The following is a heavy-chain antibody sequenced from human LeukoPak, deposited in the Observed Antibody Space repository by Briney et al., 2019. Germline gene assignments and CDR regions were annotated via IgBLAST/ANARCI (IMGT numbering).Heavy chain of an antibody. CDR3: AKEGAASAFDI. CDR2: ISSSSRHM. Sequence: GWSLRLSCAASGFTFSSYSMNWVRLAPGKGLEWVSLISSSSRHMYHADSVKGRFTISRDKAKNSLYLKMNRLRAEDTAVYYCAKEGAASAFDIWGQGSMVTVSS. J-gene: IGHJ3*02. CDR1: GFTFSSYS. V-gene: IGHV3-21*01. D-gene: IGHD1-26*01.